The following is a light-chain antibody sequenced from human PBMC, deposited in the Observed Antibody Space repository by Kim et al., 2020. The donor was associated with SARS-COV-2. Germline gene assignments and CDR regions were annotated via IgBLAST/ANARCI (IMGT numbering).Light chain of an antibody. V-gene: IGLV2-8*01. CDR2: AVS. J-gene: IGLJ3*02. Sequence: QSALTQPPSASGSPGQSITLSCTRTSSGVGGYNYVSWYQQYPGKAPKLIIYAVSKRPSGVPDRFSGSKSGNTASLTVSGLQAEDEADYYCSSYTGSDSWVFGGGTQLTVL. CDR1: SSGVGGYNY. CDR3: SSYTGSDSWV.